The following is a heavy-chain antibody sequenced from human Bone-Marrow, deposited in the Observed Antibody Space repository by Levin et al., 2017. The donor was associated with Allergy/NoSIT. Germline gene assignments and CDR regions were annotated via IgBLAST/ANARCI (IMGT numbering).Heavy chain of an antibody. J-gene: IGHJ4*02. Sequence: SSETLSLTCTVSGGSISTTYYYWVWIRQPPGKGLEWIGSFYYSGSTYSGSTYYNPSLKSRVIISVDTSKNQFSLKLSSVTVADTADYCCARGTLWHITVTPGYWGQGTLVTVSS. CDR1: GGSISTTYYY. CDR2: FYYSGSTYSGST. V-gene: IGHV4-39*01. CDR3: ARGTLWHITVTPGY. D-gene: IGHD4-17*01.